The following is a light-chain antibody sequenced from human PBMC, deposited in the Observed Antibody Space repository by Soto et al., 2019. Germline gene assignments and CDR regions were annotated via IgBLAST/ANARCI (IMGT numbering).Light chain of an antibody. J-gene: IGKJ1*01. Sequence: DIQMTQSPSTLSASVGDRVTITCRASHSISSWLAWYQQKPGKAPNLLIYAASTLESGVPSRFSGSGSGTEFTLTISSLQPDDFATYYRQQYKSYWTFGQGTKVEI. CDR3: QQYKSYWT. V-gene: IGKV1-5*01. CDR1: HSISSW. CDR2: AAS.